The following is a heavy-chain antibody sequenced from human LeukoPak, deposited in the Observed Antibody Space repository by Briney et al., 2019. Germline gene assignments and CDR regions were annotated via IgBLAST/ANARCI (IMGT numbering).Heavy chain of an antibody. D-gene: IGHD6-13*01. CDR3: ARGATGYSSSWYQVHGYYYGMDV. V-gene: IGHV3-30*03. J-gene: IGHJ6*02. CDR2: LSYDGSNK. CDR1: GFTFSSYD. Sequence: GRSLRLSCAASGFTFSSYDINWVRQAPGTGLEWVAVLSYDGSNKYYADSVKGRFTISGDSSKNTVYLQMNSLRADDTAVYYCARGATGYSSSWYQVHGYYYGMDVWGQGTTVTVSS.